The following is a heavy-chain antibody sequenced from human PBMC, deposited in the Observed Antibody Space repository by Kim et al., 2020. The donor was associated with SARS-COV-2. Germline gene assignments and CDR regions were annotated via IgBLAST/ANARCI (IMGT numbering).Heavy chain of an antibody. CDR2: IYYSGST. CDR1: GGSISSYY. V-gene: IGHV4-59*13. Sequence: SETLSLTCTVSGGSISSYYWSWIRQPPGKGLEWIGYIYYSGSTNYNPSLKSRVTISVDTSKNQFSLKLSSVTAADTAVYYCARRRGWKSIAARNYYYGMDVWGQGTTVTVSS. D-gene: IGHD6-6*01. J-gene: IGHJ6*02. CDR3: ARRRGWKSIAARNYYYGMDV.